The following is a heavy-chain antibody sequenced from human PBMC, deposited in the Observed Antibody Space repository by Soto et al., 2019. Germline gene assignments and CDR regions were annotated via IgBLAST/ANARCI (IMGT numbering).Heavy chain of an antibody. CDR3: ARDYGDASFDY. D-gene: IGHD4-17*01. J-gene: IGHJ4*02. Sequence: GGSLRLSCAASGFTFSSYAMSWVRQAPGKGLEGVSAISGSGGSTYYADSVKGRFTISRDNSKNTLYLQMNSLRAEDTAVYYCARDYGDASFDYWGQGTLVTVSS. V-gene: IGHV3-23*01. CDR2: ISGSGGST. CDR1: GFTFSSYA.